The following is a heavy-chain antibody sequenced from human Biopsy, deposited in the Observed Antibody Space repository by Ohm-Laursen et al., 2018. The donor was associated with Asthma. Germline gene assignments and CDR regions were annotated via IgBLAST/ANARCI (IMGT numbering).Heavy chain of an antibody. CDR1: GFTFSNYG. CDR2: VTYDGISQ. Sequence: SLRLSCAAAGFTFSNYGMHWVRQVAGKGLDWVAVVTYDGISQYYAESVKGRFTISRDNSRNTLNLQMNSVRPDDTAVYFCARERAGVLGSYNGMDVWGPGTTVSVSS. D-gene: IGHD2-8*01. V-gene: IGHV3-30*03. CDR3: ARERAGVLGSYNGMDV. J-gene: IGHJ6*02.